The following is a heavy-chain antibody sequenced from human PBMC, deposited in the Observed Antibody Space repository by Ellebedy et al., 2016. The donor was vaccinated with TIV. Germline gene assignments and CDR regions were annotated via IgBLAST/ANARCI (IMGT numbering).Heavy chain of an antibody. V-gene: IGHV3-23*01. CDR3: MAHSDFDC. J-gene: IGHJ4*02. CDR2: FFSYDGST. D-gene: IGHD2-15*01. CDR1: GFTSSNYA. Sequence: PGGPLRLSCAAPGFTSSNYAMSWVGQAPGKGLEWVSDFFSYDGSTHYADSVKGRFTNPRDNSKNTLDLQMSSLRAEDTAVSYFMAHSDFDCWGQGTLVIVSS.